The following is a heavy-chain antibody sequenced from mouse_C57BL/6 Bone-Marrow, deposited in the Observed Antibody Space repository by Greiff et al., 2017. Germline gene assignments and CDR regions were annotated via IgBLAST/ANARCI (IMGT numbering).Heavy chain of an antibody. CDR3: GRQKLRRGAWCAY. D-gene: IGHD2-4*01. Sequence: EVKLVESGGGLVQPKGSLKLSCAASGFSFNTYAMNWVRQAPGKGLAWVARIRSKSNNYTTYYADSVKDRFTISRDDSESMLYLQRNNLKTEDTAMYYCGRQKLRRGAWCAYWGQGTLVTVSA. J-gene: IGHJ3*01. V-gene: IGHV10-1*01. CDR2: IRSKSNNYTT. CDR1: GFSFNTYA.